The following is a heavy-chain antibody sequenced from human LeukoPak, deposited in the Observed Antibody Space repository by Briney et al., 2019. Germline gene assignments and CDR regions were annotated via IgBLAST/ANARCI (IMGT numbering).Heavy chain of an antibody. Sequence: NASETLSLTCAVYGGSFSGYYWSWIRQPPGKGLEWIGEINHSGSTTYNPSLKSRVTISVDTSKSQFSLKLSSVTAADTAVYYCARVRRVADYYYYMDVWGKGTTVTVSS. J-gene: IGHJ6*03. CDR1: GGSFSGYY. CDR3: ARVRRVADYYYYMDV. CDR2: INHSGST. V-gene: IGHV4-34*01.